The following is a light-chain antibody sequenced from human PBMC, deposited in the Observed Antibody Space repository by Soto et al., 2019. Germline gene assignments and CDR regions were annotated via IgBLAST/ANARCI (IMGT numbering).Light chain of an antibody. CDR1: QGIRND. Sequence: DIQMTQSPSSLSASVGDRVTITCRASQGIRNDLGWYQQKPGKAPKLLIYGAASLHSGVPSRFSGSGSGTDFALTINSLQPEDFATYYCQQSYSTPAWTFGQGTKVDNK. J-gene: IGKJ1*01. CDR3: QQSYSTPAWT. V-gene: IGKV1-39*01. CDR2: GAA.